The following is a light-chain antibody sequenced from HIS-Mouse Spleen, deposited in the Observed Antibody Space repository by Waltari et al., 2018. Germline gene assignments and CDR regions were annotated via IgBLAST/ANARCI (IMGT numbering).Light chain of an antibody. CDR3: AAWDDSLSGYV. CDR1: SSDVGGYNY. V-gene: IGLV2-11*01. CDR2: RNN. Sequence: QSALTQPRSVSGSPGQSVTISCTGTSSDVGGYNYVSWYQQHPGKAPKLLIYRNNQRPSGVPDRFSGSKSGTSASLAISGLRSEDEADYYCAAWDDSLSGYVFGTGTKVTVL. J-gene: IGLJ1*01.